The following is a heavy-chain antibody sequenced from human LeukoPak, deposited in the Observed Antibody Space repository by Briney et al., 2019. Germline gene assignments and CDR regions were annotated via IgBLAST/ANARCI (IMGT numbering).Heavy chain of an antibody. Sequence: SETLSLTCTVSGGSISSYYWSWIRQPPGKGLEWLGYIYYSGSTNYNPSLKSRVTISVDTSKNQFSLKLSSVTAADTAVYYCAGSGWYLFNAFDIWGQGTMVTVSS. D-gene: IGHD6-19*01. CDR1: GGSISSYY. CDR3: AGSGWYLFNAFDI. CDR2: IYYSGST. J-gene: IGHJ3*02. V-gene: IGHV4-59*01.